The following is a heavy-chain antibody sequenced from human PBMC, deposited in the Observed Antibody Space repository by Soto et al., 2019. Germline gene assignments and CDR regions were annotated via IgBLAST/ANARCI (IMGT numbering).Heavy chain of an antibody. D-gene: IGHD3-10*01. V-gene: IGHV1-8*01. Sequence: QVQLVQSGAELKKPGASVKVSCKASGSTFSTLDLNWGRQAPGQGLDWMGWMHANTGLTGHAQKFQGRLSMTRDTSISTAYMELSSLRADDTAVYYCARYIFGQGFISWGQGTLVTVSS. CDR3: ARYIFGQGFIS. CDR2: MHANTGLT. J-gene: IGHJ4*02. CDR1: GSTFSTLD.